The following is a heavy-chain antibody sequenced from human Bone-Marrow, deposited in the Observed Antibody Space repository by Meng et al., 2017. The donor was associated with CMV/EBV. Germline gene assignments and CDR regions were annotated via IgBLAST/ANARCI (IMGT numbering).Heavy chain of an antibody. CDR3: ARVHWLAAAGTGGFDY. J-gene: IGHJ4*02. CDR2: IKQDGSEK. D-gene: IGHD6-13*01. Sequence: GGSPRLSCAASGFTFSSYWMSWVRQAPGKGLEWVANIKQDGSEKYYVDSVKGRFTISRDNAKNSLYLQMNSLRAEDTAVYYCARVHWLAAAGTGGFDYWGQGTRVTVSS. V-gene: IGHV3-7*01. CDR1: GFTFSSYW.